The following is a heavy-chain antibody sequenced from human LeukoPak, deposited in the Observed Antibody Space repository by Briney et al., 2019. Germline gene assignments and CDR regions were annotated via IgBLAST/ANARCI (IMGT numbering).Heavy chain of an antibody. CDR1: GGSISSYY. Sequence: SETLSLTCTVSGGSISSYYWSWIRQPPGKGLEWIGYIYYSGSTNYNPSLKSRVTISVDTYKNQFSLKLSSVTAADTAVYYCARGYYGSGSALAFDIWGQGTMVTVSS. D-gene: IGHD3-10*01. CDR3: ARGYYGSGSALAFDI. CDR2: IYYSGST. J-gene: IGHJ3*02. V-gene: IGHV4-59*01.